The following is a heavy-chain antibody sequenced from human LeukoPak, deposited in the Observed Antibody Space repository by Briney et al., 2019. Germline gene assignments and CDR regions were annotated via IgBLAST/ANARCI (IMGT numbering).Heavy chain of an antibody. CDR3: AFHDLRLGELSSN. J-gene: IGHJ4*02. D-gene: IGHD3-16*02. V-gene: IGHV3-21*04. CDR2: ISSSSSYI. Sequence: GGSLRLSCAASGFTFSSYSMNWVRQAPGKGLEWVSSISSSSSYIYYADSVKGRFTISRDNAKNSLYLQMNSLRAEDTAVYYCAFHDLRLGELSSNWGQGTLVTVSS. CDR1: GFTFSSYS.